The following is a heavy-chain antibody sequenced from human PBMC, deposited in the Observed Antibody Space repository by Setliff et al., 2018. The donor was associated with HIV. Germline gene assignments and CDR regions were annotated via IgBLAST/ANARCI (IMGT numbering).Heavy chain of an antibody. CDR3: ATCRHRPSNWFDP. V-gene: IGHV4-31*03. J-gene: IGHJ5*02. Sequence: SETLSLTCTLSGFSISSDGFYWNWIRQRPGKGLEWIGYIFGSGITYYNPSLKSRVTISVDRSGNQFSLRLTSVTAADTAVYYCATCRHRPSNWFDPWGQGTVVTVSS. CDR1: GFSISSDGFY. CDR2: IFGSGIT.